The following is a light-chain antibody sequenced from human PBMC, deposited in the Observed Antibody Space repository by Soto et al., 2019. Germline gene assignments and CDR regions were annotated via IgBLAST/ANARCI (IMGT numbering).Light chain of an antibody. CDR1: SSDVGLYNL. CDR3: CSYVGSSILM. CDR2: EVN. V-gene: IGLV2-23*02. Sequence: QSALTQPASVSGSPGQSITISCTGTSSDVGLYNLVSWYQQLPGKAPKLIIYEVNERPSGISDRFSGSKSDNTASLTISGLQDEDEADYYCCSYVGSSILMFGGGTQLTVL. J-gene: IGLJ7*01.